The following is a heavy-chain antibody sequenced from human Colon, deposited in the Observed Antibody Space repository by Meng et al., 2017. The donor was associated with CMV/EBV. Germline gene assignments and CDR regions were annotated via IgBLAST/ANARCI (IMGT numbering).Heavy chain of an antibody. D-gene: IGHD3-9*01. J-gene: IGHJ4*02. CDR3: AKDAAGGYIAGYEGFDS. CDR2: ISSDGSNK. V-gene: IGHV3-33*06. CDR1: GYTFSHYG. Sequence: GGSLRLSCAASGYTFSHYGMHWVRQAPGKGLEWVALISSDGSNKDYADSVKGRFTISRDNLKNMLYLQVNSLRAEDTAVYYCAKDAAGGYIAGYEGFDSWGQGTLVTVSS.